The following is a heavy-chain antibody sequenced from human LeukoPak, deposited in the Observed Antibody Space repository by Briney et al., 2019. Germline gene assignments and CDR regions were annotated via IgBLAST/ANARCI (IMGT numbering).Heavy chain of an antibody. V-gene: IGHV4-61*02. CDR3: ARDYGDPWETDAFDI. Sequence: PSETLSLTCTVSGGSVSSGDSYWSWVRQPAGKGLEWIGRIYTSGSTNYNPSLKSRVTMSVDTSKNQFSLKLSSVTAADTAVYYCARDYGDPWETDAFDIWGQGTMVTVSS. CDR1: GGSVSSGDSY. CDR2: IYTSGST. J-gene: IGHJ3*02. D-gene: IGHD4-17*01.